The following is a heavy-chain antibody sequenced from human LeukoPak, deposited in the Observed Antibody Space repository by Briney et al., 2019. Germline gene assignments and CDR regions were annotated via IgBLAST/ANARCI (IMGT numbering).Heavy chain of an antibody. CDR2: ISYDGSNK. Sequence: GRSLRLSCAASGFTFSSYGMHWVRQAPGQGLEWVAVISYDGSNKYYADSVKGRFTISRDNSKNTLYLQMNSLRAEDTAVYYCAKDYYGSGSFNYYYYGMDVWGQGTTVTVSS. CDR3: AKDYYGSGSFNYYYYGMDV. J-gene: IGHJ6*02. CDR1: GFTFSSYG. D-gene: IGHD3-10*01. V-gene: IGHV3-30*18.